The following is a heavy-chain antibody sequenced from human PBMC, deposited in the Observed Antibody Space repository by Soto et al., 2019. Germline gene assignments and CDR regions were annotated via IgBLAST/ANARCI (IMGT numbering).Heavy chain of an antibody. CDR3: AKDLVAVAGTYYYYYGMDV. CDR2: ISGSGDNT. J-gene: IGHJ6*02. V-gene: IGHV3-23*01. Sequence: GGSLRLSCAASGFTFSNYVMSLVRQAPGKGLEWVSSISGSGDNTYYADSVMGRFTISRDNSKNTLFLQMNSLRAEDTAVYYCAKDLVAVAGTYYYYYGMDVWGQGTTVTVSS. CDR1: GFTFSNYV. D-gene: IGHD6-19*01.